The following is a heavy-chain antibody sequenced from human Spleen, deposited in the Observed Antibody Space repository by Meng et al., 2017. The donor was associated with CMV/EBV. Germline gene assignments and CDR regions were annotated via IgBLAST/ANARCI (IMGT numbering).Heavy chain of an antibody. CDR2: IFGNDDK. J-gene: IGHJ4*02. V-gene: IGHV2-5*01. Sequence: GVGWIRQPPGRALEWVAVIFGNDDKRYSPSLRSRLSITKDTSKNRVVLTMTDMDPVDTATYYCAHSPRGSNYDFWSGYFPEGSYFAFWGQGTLVTVSS. D-gene: IGHD3-3*01. CDR3: AHSPRGSNYDFWSGYFPEGSYFAF. CDR1: G.